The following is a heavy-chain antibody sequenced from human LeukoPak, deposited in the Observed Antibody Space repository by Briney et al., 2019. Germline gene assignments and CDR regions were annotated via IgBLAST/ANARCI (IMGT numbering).Heavy chain of an antibody. V-gene: IGHV3-30*02. J-gene: IGHJ4*02. D-gene: IGHD5-18*01. CDR2: IRYDGSNK. CDR1: GFTFSSYG. Sequence: GGSLRLSCAASGFTFSSYGMHWVRQAPGKGLEWVAFIRYDGSNKYYADSVKGRFTISRDNSKNTLYLQMNSLRAEDTAVYYCAKEARRIQLWLRGYGSDYWGQGTLVTVSS. CDR3: AKEARRIQLWLRGYGSDY.